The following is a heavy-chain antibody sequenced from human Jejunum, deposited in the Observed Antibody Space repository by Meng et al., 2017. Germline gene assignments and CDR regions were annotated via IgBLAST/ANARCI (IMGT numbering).Heavy chain of an antibody. CDR2: TSSDGNTN. V-gene: IGHV3-30*01. J-gene: IGHJ4*02. D-gene: IGHD3-9*01. CDR1: GFTFSSHK. CDR3: VRGSIDWYLDY. Sequence: QVPLVESGGRVFQPGRSLIRSCAASGFTFSSHKMYWVRQAPGKGLEWVAVTSSDGNTNYYADSVKGRFTISRDNSKNTMFLQMNSLRGDDTAVYYCVRGSIDWYLDYWGQGTLVTVSS.